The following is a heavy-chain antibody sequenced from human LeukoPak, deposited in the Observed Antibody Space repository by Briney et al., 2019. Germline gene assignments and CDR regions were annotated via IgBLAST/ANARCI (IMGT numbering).Heavy chain of an antibody. J-gene: IGHJ3*02. CDR2: ISSSSSTI. CDR3: ARDEDCSSTTCYSYAFDI. Sequence: GGSLRLSCAASGFTFSSYSMNWVRQAPGKGLEWVSYISSSSSTIYYADSVKGRFTISRDNAKNSLYLQMNSLRAEDTAVYYCARDEDCSSTTCYSYAFDIWGQGTMVTVSS. CDR1: GFTFSSYS. V-gene: IGHV3-48*04. D-gene: IGHD2-2*02.